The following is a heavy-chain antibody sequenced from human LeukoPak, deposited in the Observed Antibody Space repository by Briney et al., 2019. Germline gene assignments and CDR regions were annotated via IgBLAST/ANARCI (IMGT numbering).Heavy chain of an antibody. J-gene: IGHJ6*03. CDR2: ISGSGGST. V-gene: IGHV3-23*01. CDR1: GFTFSSYA. D-gene: IGHD3-3*01. Sequence: PGGSLRLSCAASGFTFSSYAMSWVRQAPGKGLEWVSAISGSGGSTYYADSVKGRFTISRDNSKNTLYLQMNSLRAEDTAVYYCAKSAIFGVADYYYMDVWGKGTTVTVSS. CDR3: AKSAIFGVADYYYMDV.